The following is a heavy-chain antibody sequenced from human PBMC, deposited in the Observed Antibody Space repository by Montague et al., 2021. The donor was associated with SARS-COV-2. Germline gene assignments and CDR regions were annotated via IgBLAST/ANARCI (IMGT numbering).Heavy chain of an antibody. CDR2: IYYSGST. V-gene: IGHV4-39*01. CDR1: GGSISSSGYY. CDR3: ARFPTSYYYDSKAAPATPDAFDI. D-gene: IGHD3-22*01. Sequence: SETLSLTCTVSGGSISSSGYYWGWIRQPPGKGLEWIGSIYYSGSTYYNPSLKSRDTISVDTSKNQFSLKLSSVTAADTAVYYCARFPTSYYYDSKAAPATPDAFDIWGQGTMVTVSS. J-gene: IGHJ3*02.